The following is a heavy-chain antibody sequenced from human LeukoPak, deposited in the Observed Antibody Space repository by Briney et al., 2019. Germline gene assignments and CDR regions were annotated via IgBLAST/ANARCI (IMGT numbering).Heavy chain of an antibody. CDR1: GFTFSSYG. Sequence: PGGSLRLSCAASGFTFSSYGMHWVRQAPGKGLEWVAFIRYDGSNKYYADSVKGRFTISRDNSKNTLYLQMNSLRAGDTAVYYCAKGIPEQWLVHGAFDIWGQGTMVTVSS. D-gene: IGHD6-19*01. V-gene: IGHV3-30*02. CDR2: IRYDGSNK. J-gene: IGHJ3*02. CDR3: AKGIPEQWLVHGAFDI.